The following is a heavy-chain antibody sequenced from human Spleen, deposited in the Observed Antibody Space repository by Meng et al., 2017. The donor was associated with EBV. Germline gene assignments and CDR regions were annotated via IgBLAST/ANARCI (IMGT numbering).Heavy chain of an antibody. V-gene: IGHV1-2*06. D-gene: IGHD5-18*01. CDR1: GYTFSGYY. CDR3: VRDTAMVNWLEF. Sequence: QVQLVQSGSELKKPGASVKVSCKTSGYTFSGYYIHWVRQAPGHGLEWMGRINPRSGGTNYAQKFQGRVTMTRDTSITTAYMDLSRLRSDDTAVYFCVRDTAMVNWLEFWGRGTLVTVSS. CDR2: INPRSGGT. J-gene: IGHJ5*01.